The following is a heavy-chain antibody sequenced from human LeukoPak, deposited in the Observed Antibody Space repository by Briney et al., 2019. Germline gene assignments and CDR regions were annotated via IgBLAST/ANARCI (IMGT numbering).Heavy chain of an antibody. D-gene: IGHD6-13*01. J-gene: IGHJ4*02. V-gene: IGHV3-7*03. CDR1: GFTLSSYW. CDR2: IRQDGSDK. CDR3: ARGIAAAGSY. Sequence: PGGSLRLSCVASGFTLSSYWVTWVRQAPGKGLDWVANIRQDGSDKYYMDSVKGRFTISRDNAKNSVYLQMNSLRVEDTAVYYCARGIAAAGSYWGQGTLVTVSS.